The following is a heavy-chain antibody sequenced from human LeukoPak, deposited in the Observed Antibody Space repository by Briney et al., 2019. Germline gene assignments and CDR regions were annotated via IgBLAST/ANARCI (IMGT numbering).Heavy chain of an antibody. CDR3: ARDGSGTYSSDGFDI. J-gene: IGHJ3*02. V-gene: IGHV3-74*01. Sequence: PGGSLRLSCAASGFTFTSYWMHWVRQAPGKGLVWVSRTDTEGTSTYYADSVKGRFTISRDNSKNTLYLQMNSLRAEDTAVYYCARDGSGTYSSDGFDIWGQGTMVTVSS. D-gene: IGHD3-10*01. CDR2: TDTEGTST. CDR1: GFTFTSYW.